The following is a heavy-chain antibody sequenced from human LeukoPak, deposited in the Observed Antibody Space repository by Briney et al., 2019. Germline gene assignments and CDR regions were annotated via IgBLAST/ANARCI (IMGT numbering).Heavy chain of an antibody. CDR2: INHSGST. Sequence: SETLSLTCAVYGGSFSGYYWSWIRQPPGKGLEWTGEINHSGSTNYNPSLKSRVTISVDTSKNQFSLKLSSVTAAVTAVYYCARGRGAFDIWGQGTMVTVSS. V-gene: IGHV4-34*01. CDR3: ARGRGAFDI. J-gene: IGHJ3*02. CDR1: GGSFSGYY.